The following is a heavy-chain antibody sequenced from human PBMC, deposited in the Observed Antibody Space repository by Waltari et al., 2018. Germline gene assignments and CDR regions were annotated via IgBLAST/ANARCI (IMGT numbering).Heavy chain of an antibody. Sequence: LHQWGAGLLKPSETLSLTCGLTGGSFTGYLWAWIRQSPGKGLEWIGGINHSGATNYNPSLKNRVVISLDTSTRHFYLNVISGGGADTAIYYCARGVRRFWDFYYMDVWDKGATVTVSS. D-gene: IGHD3-10*02. V-gene: IGHV4-34*01. J-gene: IGHJ6*03. CDR3: ARGVRRFWDFYYMDV. CDR2: INHSGAT. CDR1: GGSFTGYL.